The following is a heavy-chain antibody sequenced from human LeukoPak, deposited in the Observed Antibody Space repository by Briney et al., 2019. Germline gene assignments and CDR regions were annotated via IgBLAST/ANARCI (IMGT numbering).Heavy chain of an antibody. CDR1: GGSISSGGYY. CDR2: IYHSGST. Sequence: PSQTLSLTCTVSGGSISSGGYYWSWIRQPPGRGLEWIGYIYHSGSTYYNPSLKSRVTISVDRSKNQLSLKLSSVTAADTAVYYCARESAEMATPIWGQGTMVTVSS. D-gene: IGHD5-24*01. J-gene: IGHJ3*02. V-gene: IGHV4-30-2*01. CDR3: ARESAEMATPI.